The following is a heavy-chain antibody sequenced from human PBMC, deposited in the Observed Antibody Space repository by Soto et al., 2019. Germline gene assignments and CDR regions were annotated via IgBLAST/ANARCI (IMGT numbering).Heavy chain of an antibody. V-gene: IGHV1-46*01. CDR1: GYTFTSYY. J-gene: IGHJ4*02. Sequence: GASVKVSCKASGYTFTSYYMHWVRQAPGQGLEWMGIINPSGGSTSYAQKFQGRVTMTRDTSTSTVYMELSSLRSEDTAVYYCATVSGSYPDFDYWGQGTLVTVSS. CDR3: ATVSGSYPDFDY. CDR2: INPSGGST. D-gene: IGHD1-26*01.